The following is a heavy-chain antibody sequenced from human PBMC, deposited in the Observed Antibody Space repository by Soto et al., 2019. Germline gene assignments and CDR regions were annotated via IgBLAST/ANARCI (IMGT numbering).Heavy chain of an antibody. Sequence: QVQLVESGGGVVQPGRSLRLSCAASGFTFSSYAVHWVRQAPGKGLEWVAVMSDDGSNKYYADSVKGRFTISRDNSKNTLDLQMNSLRAEDTAVYYCAREGVVMVTATLDYWGQGTLVRVSS. CDR2: MSDDGSNK. D-gene: IGHD2-21*02. CDR3: AREGVVMVTATLDY. V-gene: IGHV3-30-3*01. CDR1: GFTFSSYA. J-gene: IGHJ4*02.